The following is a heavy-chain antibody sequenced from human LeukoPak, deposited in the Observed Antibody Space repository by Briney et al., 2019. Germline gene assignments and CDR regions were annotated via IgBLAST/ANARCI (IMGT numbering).Heavy chain of an antibody. CDR1: GGSVNSGSYY. CDR3: ARARPAADY. D-gene: IGHD6-13*01. V-gene: IGHV4-61*01. Sequence: SETLSLTCTVSGGSVNSGSYYWSWIRQPPGKGLEWIGYIYYSGSTNYNPSLKSRVTISRDTSKNQFSLRLSSLTAADTAVYYCARARPAADYWGQGTLVTVSS. J-gene: IGHJ4*02. CDR2: IYYSGST.